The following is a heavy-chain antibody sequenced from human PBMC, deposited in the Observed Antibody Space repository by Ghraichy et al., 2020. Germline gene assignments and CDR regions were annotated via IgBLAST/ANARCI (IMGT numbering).Heavy chain of an antibody. Sequence: GGSLRLSCAASGFTFSRYGMSWVRQAPGKGLEWVSAISDSGGSTYYADSLKGRFTISRDNSKNTLYLQMNSLRADDTAVYYCAKVGGTINFWGQGTLVTVSS. CDR3: AKVGGTINF. CDR2: ISDSGGST. CDR1: GFTFSRYG. V-gene: IGHV3-23*01. D-gene: IGHD3-9*01. J-gene: IGHJ4*02.